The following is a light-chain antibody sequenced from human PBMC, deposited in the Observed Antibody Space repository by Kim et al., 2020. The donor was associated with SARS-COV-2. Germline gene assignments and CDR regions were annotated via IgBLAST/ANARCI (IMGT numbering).Light chain of an antibody. CDR1: SSNIGSNT. CDR2: SNN. V-gene: IGLV1-44*01. CDR3: AAWDDSLNGWV. J-gene: IGLJ3*02. Sequence: QSLLTQPPSASGTPGQRVTMSCSGTSSNIGSNTVSWYQHLPATAPKVLIYSNNQRPSAVPDRFSGSKSGTSASLAISGLQSEDECNYYCAAWDDSLNGWVFGGGTQLTVL.